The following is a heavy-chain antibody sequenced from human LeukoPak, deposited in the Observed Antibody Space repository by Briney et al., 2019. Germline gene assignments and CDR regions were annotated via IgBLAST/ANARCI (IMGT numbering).Heavy chain of an antibody. CDR1: GGSFSGYY. V-gene: IGHV4-34*01. CDR2: IYHSGST. J-gene: IGHJ3*02. Sequence: SETLSLTCAVYGGSFSGYYWSWIRQPPGKGLEWIGDIYHSGSTNYNPSLKSRVTISVDTSKNQFSLKLSSVTAADTAVYYCARGIDAFDIWGQGTMVTVSS. CDR3: ARGIDAFDI.